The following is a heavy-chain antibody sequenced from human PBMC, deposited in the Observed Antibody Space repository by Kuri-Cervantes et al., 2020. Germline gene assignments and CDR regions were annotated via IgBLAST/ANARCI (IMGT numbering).Heavy chain of an antibody. CDR2: TSGNGGST. CDR3: ARSAGSGSYYDYMDV. CDR1: GFTFSSYS. V-gene: IGHV3-64*02. J-gene: IGHJ6*03. Sequence: GESLKISCAASGFTFSSYSMTWVRQAPGKGLEYVSGTSGNGGSTYYADSVKGRFTISRDNSKNTLYLQMGSLRAEDMGVYYCARSAGSGSYYDYMDVWGKGTTVTVSS. D-gene: IGHD3-10*01.